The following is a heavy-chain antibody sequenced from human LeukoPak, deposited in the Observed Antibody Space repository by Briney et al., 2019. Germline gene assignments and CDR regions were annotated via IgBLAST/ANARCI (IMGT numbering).Heavy chain of an antibody. CDR2: IYYSGST. D-gene: IGHD3-10*01. Sequence: SETLSLTCTVSGGPISSSSYYWGWIRQPPGKGLEWIGSIYYSGSTYYNPSLKSRVTISVDTSKNQFSLKLSSVTAADTAVYYCARDIRGVDYWGQGTLVTVSS. CDR3: ARDIRGVDY. V-gene: IGHV4-39*07. J-gene: IGHJ4*02. CDR1: GGPISSSSYY.